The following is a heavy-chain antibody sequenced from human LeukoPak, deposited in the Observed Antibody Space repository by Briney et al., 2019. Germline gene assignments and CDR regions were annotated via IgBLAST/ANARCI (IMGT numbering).Heavy chain of an antibody. V-gene: IGHV4-34*01. CDR1: GGSFSGYY. Sequence: SETLSLTCAVYGGSFSGYYWSWIRQPPGKGLESIGEINHSGSTNYHPSLKSRVTISVDTSKNQFSLKLSSVTAADTAVYYCARVVAGTFRHYYYYMDVWGKGTTVTVSS. J-gene: IGHJ6*03. D-gene: IGHD6-19*01. CDR3: ARVVAGTFRHYYYYMDV. CDR2: INHSGST.